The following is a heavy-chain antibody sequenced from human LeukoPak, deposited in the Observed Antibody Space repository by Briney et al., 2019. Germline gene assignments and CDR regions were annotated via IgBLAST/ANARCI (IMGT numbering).Heavy chain of an antibody. J-gene: IGHJ4*02. CDR1: GFTFSSYA. V-gene: IGHV3-23*01. CDR3: AKRAVPGNAFFDN. Sequence: TGGSLRLSCAASGFTFSSYAMSWVRQAPGQGLVWVSSISGSGGSTYYADSVKGRFTISRDNSKNTLFLQMNSLRAEDTAVYYCAKRAVPGNAFFDNWGQGTLVTVSS. CDR2: ISGSGGST. D-gene: IGHD6-19*01.